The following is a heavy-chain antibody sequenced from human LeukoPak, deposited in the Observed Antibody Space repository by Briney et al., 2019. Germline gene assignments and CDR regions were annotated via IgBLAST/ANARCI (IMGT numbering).Heavy chain of an antibody. CDR1: DGSTTGYY. Sequence: SETLSLTCSVSDGSTTGYYWSWIRQPPGKGLEWIAYVYYTGRTLYNPSLESRVTISVDTSKTQFSLTVTSVTAADTAVYYCARDLTMVRGVIMPSYYFDYWGQGTLVTVSS. V-gene: IGHV4-59*12. J-gene: IGHJ4*02. D-gene: IGHD3-10*01. CDR3: ARDLTMVRGVIMPSYYFDY. CDR2: VYYTGRT.